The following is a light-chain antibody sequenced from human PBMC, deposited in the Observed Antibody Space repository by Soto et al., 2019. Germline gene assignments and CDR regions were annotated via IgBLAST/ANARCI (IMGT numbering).Light chain of an antibody. Sequence: QSALAQPASVSGSPGQSITISCTGTSSDIGSYNYISWYQQYPDKGPKLIIYGVTNRPSGVSNRFSGSKSGYTASLTISGLQAEDEADYYCCSYTTTTAYVFGTGTKLTAL. V-gene: IGLV2-14*03. CDR1: SSDIGSYNY. CDR3: CSYTTTTAYV. J-gene: IGLJ1*01. CDR2: GVT.